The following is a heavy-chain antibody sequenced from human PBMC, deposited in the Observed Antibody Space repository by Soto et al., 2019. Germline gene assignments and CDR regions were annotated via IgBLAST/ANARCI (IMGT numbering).Heavy chain of an antibody. CDR3: ARVERGTATTVVDAFDI. CDR1: GGFVSSGSYY. CDR2: MSHSGGT. D-gene: IGHD1-1*01. Sequence: QVQLQQWGAGLLKPSETLSLTCAVYGGFVSSGSYYWSWIRQPPGKGLEWIGEMSHSGGTHFNPSLKSLVTISVATSTNQFSLKMSSVTAADTALYYCARVERGTATTVVDAFDIWAPGTMVTVSS. V-gene: IGHV4-34*01. J-gene: IGHJ3*02.